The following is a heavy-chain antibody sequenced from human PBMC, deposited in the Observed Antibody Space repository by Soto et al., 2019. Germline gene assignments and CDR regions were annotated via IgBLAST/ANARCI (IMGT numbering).Heavy chain of an antibody. J-gene: IGHJ5*02. CDR1: GYTFTGYF. D-gene: IGHD3-3*01. CDR2: INPNSGAT. Sequence: ASVKVSCKASGYTFTGYFMHWVRQAPGQGLEWMGWINPNSGATKYAQKFQGRVTMTRDTSISTAYMELTLLRSDDTAIYYCARGGGTILAPLPWGEGTLVTVSS. V-gene: IGHV1-2*02. CDR3: ARGGGTILAPLP.